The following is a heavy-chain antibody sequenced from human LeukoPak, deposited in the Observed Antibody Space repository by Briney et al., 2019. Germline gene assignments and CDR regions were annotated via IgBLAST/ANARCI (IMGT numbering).Heavy chain of an antibody. V-gene: IGHV4-59*02. CDR2: INDRGST. CDR1: GDSVRSYY. D-gene: IGHD6-13*01. J-gene: IGHJ6*02. Sequence: SEILSHTCTVSGDSVRSYYWSWIRQPPGQGLEWLGHINDRGSTNYNPSLQGRVTISIDTSKNQFSLKVNSVTAADTAVYYCVRDSRYGSGWFEDGLDFWGQGTTVTVSS. CDR3: VRDSRYGSGWFEDGLDF.